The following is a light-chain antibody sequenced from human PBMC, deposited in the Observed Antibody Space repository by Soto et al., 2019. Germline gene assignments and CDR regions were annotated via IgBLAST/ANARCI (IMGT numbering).Light chain of an antibody. V-gene: IGKV3-15*01. CDR3: QQYNNWWT. CDR1: QSVSNN. J-gene: IGKJ1*01. CDR2: GAS. Sequence: EIVMTQSPATLSVSPGERATLSCRASQSVSNNLAWYQKKPGQAPRLLIYGASTRATGIPARFSGSGSGTEFTLTSSTLQSADFAFYYCQQYNNWWTFGQGTRVDIK.